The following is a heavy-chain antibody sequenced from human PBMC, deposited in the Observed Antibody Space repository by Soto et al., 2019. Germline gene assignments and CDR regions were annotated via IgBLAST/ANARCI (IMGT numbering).Heavy chain of an antibody. CDR3: ATDRVQGVVIAHYNGMDV. Sequence: QLQLVQSGGEVKEPGASVKVSCKASGYTFTSYGISWVRQAPGQGIEWMGWISAFTGNTNYEQRFQGRVTLTIDTSPNTAYMELRRPRSDDAAVYYFATDRVQGVVIAHYNGMDVWGLGTTVTVSS. J-gene: IGHJ6*02. D-gene: IGHD3-22*01. CDR2: ISAFTGNT. CDR1: GYTFTSYG. V-gene: IGHV1-18*01.